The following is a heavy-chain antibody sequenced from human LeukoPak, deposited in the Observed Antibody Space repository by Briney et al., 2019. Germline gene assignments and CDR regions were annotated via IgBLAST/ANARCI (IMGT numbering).Heavy chain of an antibody. J-gene: IGHJ6*03. D-gene: IGHD3-10*01. CDR2: ISGSGGST. Sequence: GGSLRLSCAASGFTFSSYAMSWVRQAPGKGLEWVSAISGSGGSTYYADSVKGRFTISRDKSKNTLYLQMNSLRAEDTAVYYCAKSPHGSGSYYNGYYYYMDVWGKGTTVTVSS. CDR1: GFTFSSYA. V-gene: IGHV3-23*01. CDR3: AKSPHGSGSYYNGYYYYMDV.